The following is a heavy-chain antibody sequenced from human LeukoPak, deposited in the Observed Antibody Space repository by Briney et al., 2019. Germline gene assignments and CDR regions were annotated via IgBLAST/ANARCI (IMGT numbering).Heavy chain of an antibody. CDR2: IYYSGST. J-gene: IGHJ4*02. V-gene: IGHV4-31*03. D-gene: IGHD5-18*01. CDR1: GGSISSGGYY. Sequence: SQTLSLTCTVSGGSISSGGYYWSWIRQHPGTGLEWIGYIYYSGSTYYNPSPKSRVTISVDTSKNQFSLKLSSVTAADTAVYYCARSWIQLWLLDYWGQGTLVTVSS. CDR3: ARSWIQLWLLDY.